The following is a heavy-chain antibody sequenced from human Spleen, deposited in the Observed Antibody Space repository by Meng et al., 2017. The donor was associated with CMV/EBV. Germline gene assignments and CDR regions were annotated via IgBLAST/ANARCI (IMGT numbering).Heavy chain of an antibody. Sequence: GESLKISCAASGFTVSSNYMSWVRQAPGKGLEWVSVIYSGGSTYYADSVKVRFTISRDNSKNTLYLQVNSLRAEDTAIYYCAKERAIVAAAINYWGQGTLVSVSS. CDR2: IYSGGST. CDR1: GFTVSSNY. CDR3: AKERAIVAAAINY. J-gene: IGHJ4*02. V-gene: IGHV3-53*01. D-gene: IGHD5-12*01.